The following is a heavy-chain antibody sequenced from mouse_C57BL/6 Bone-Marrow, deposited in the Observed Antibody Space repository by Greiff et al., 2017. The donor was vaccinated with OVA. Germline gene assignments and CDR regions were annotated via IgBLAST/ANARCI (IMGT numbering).Heavy chain of an antibody. V-gene: IGHV5-6*01. CDR3: ARHRYRWFAY. J-gene: IGHJ3*01. Sequence: EVQVVESGGDLVKPGGSLKLSCAASGFTFSSYGMSWVRQTPDKRLEWVATISSGGSYTYYPDSVKGRFTISRDNAKNTLYLQMSSLKSEDTAMYYCARHRYRWFAYLGQGTLVTVSA. D-gene: IGHD2-12*01. CDR1: GFTFSSYG. CDR2: ISSGGSYT.